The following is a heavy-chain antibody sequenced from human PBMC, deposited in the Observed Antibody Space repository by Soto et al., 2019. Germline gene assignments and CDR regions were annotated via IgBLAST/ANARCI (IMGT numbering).Heavy chain of an antibody. D-gene: IGHD3-22*01. J-gene: IGHJ4*02. CDR1: GGSISSGGYS. Sequence: PSETLSLTCAVSGGSISSGGYSWSWIRQPPGKGLEWIGYIYHSGSTYYNPSLKSRVTISVDRSKNQFSLKLSSVTAADTAVYYCAKDTYYYDRSGYYTYDHWGQGTQVTVSS. CDR3: AKDTYYYDRSGYYTYDH. CDR2: IYHSGST. V-gene: IGHV4-30-2*01.